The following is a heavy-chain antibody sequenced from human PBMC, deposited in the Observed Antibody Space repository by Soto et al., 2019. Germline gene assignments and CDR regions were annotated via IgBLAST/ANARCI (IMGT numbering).Heavy chain of an antibody. V-gene: IGHV4-30-2*01. D-gene: IGHD2-8*01. Sequence: SETLSLTCAVSGGSISSGGYSWSWIRQPPGKGLEWIGYIYHSGSTYYNPSLKSRVTISVDRSKNQFSLKLSSVTAADTAVYYCVIDVPNDVYPYDYWGHGTLVTVSS. J-gene: IGHJ4*01. CDR1: GGSISSGGYS. CDR2: IYHSGST. CDR3: VIDVPNDVYPYDY.